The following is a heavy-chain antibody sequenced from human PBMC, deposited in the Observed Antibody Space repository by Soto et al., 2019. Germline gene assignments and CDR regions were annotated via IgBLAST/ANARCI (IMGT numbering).Heavy chain of an antibody. CDR2: ISYSGST. V-gene: IGHV4-31*03. CDR3: ERENTLVGGYHFDY. Sequence: QVQLRESGPGLVKPSQTLSLTCSVSGGSISSGAYYWNWIRHHPGKALEWNGYISYSGSTDYNPSFTSRVTISVYTSNNQFSLRLSSVTAAATAVYYCERENTLVGGYHFDYWGQATLVTV. CDR1: GGSISSGAYY. D-gene: IGHD3-10*01. J-gene: IGHJ4*02.